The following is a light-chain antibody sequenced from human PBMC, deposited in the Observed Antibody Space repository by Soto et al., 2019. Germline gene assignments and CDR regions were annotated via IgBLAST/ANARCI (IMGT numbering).Light chain of an antibody. V-gene: IGLV2-14*03. Sequence: QSALTQPASVSGSPGQSIAISCTGTSSDVGAYNYVSWYQQHPGKAPKLTIYDVSNRPSGVSNRFSGSKSDNTASLTISGLQAEDEADYYCSSYTSSSTYVFGTGTKLTVL. J-gene: IGLJ1*01. CDR2: DVS. CDR3: SSYTSSSTYV. CDR1: SSDVGAYNY.